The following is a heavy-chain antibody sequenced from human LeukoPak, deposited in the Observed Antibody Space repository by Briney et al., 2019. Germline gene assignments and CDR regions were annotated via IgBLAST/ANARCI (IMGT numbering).Heavy chain of an antibody. V-gene: IGHV3-53*01. CDR1: GFTVSSSY. CDR3: ASRRDCGINS. Sequence: PGGSLRLSCAASGFTVSSSYMSWVRQAPGKGLEWVSVIYTAGSTYYADSVKGRFTISRDNSKNTLYLQMNSLRAEDTAVYYCASRRDCGINSWGQGTLVTVSS. J-gene: IGHJ4*02. D-gene: IGHD5-24*01. CDR2: IYTAGST.